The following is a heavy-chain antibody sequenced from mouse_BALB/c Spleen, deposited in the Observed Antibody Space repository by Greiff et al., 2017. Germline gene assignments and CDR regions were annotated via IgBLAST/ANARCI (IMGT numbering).Heavy chain of an antibody. D-gene: IGHD2-14*01. V-gene: IGHV5-6-4*01. CDR1: GFTFSSYT. CDR3: TRGDYRYDGNYYAMDY. Sequence: DVHLVESGGGLVKPGGSLKLSCAASGFTFSSYTMSWVRQTPEKRLEWVATISSGGSYTYYPDSVKGRFTISRDNAKNTLYLQMSSLKSEDTAMYYCTRGDYRYDGNYYAMDYWGQGTSVTVSS. CDR2: ISSGGSYT. J-gene: IGHJ4*01.